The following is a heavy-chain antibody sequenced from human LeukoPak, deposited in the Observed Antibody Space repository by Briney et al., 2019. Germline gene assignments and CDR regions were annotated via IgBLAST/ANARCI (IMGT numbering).Heavy chain of an antibody. Sequence: GGSLRLSCAASGFTFSSYSMNWVRQAPGKGLEWVSSISSSSSYIYYADSVEGRFTISRDNAKNSLYLQMNSLRAEDTAVYYCAFWYNWNDEGVPYGMDVWGQGTTVTVSS. CDR1: GFTFSSYS. J-gene: IGHJ6*02. V-gene: IGHV3-21*04. CDR2: ISSSSSYI. CDR3: AFWYNWNDEGVPYGMDV. D-gene: IGHD1-1*01.